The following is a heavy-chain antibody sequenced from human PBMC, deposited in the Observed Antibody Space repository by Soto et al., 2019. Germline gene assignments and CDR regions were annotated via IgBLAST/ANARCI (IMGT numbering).Heavy chain of an antibody. D-gene: IGHD2-8*01. CDR3: ARDGVGVTAFWGYLDY. Sequence: QVHLVESGGGVVQPGRSLRLSCAASGSIFRGYGMHWIRQAPGKGLEWVAVIRFEGSNINYADSVMGRFTISRDNSKNTLYLEMNSLRVEDTAVYYCARDGVGVTAFWGYLDYWGQGTLVTVSS. J-gene: IGHJ4*02. CDR2: IRFEGSNI. V-gene: IGHV3-33*01. CDR1: GSIFRGYG.